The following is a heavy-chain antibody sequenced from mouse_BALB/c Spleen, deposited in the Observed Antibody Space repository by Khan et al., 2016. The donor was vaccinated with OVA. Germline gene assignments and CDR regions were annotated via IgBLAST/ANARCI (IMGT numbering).Heavy chain of an antibody. V-gene: IGHV3-2*02. Sequence: EVQLQESGPGLVKPSQSLSLTCTVTGYSITSDYAWNWIRQFPGNKLEWMGYISYSGSTSYNPSLKSRISITRDTSKNQYFLQLTSMTTEDTATYYCARSIMANWGQGTTLTVSS. CDR3: ARSIMAN. CDR2: ISYSGST. J-gene: IGHJ2*01. CDR1: GYSITSDYA.